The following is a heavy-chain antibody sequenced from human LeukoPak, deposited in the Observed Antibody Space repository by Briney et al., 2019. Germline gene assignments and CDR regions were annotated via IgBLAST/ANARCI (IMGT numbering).Heavy chain of an antibody. D-gene: IGHD2-2*01. CDR1: GGTFSSYA. CDR3: EREHQLHYYGMDV. Sequence: GASVKVSCKASGGTFSSYAISWVRQAPGQGLEWMGGIIPIFGTANYAQKFQGRVTITADESTSTAYMELSSLRSEDTAVYYCEREHQLHYYGMDVWGQGTTVTVSS. J-gene: IGHJ6*02. V-gene: IGHV1-69*13. CDR2: IIPIFGTA.